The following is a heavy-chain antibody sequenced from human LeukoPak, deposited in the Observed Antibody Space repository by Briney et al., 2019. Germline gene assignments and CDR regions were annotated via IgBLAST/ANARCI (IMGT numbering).Heavy chain of an antibody. CDR3: ARELKRDFDY. V-gene: IGHV3-48*03. D-gene: IGHD5-24*01. J-gene: IGHJ4*02. CDR2: ISSSGSTI. CDR1: GFTFGSYE. Sequence: GGSLRLSCAASGFTFGSYEMNWVRQAPGKGLEWVSYISSSGSTIYYADSVKGRFTISRDNAKNSLYLQMNSLRAEDTAVYYCARELKRDFDYWGQGTLVTVSS.